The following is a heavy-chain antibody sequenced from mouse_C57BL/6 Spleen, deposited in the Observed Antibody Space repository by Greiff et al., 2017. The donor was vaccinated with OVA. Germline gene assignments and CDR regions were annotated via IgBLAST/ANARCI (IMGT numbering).Heavy chain of an antibody. CDR2: IRNKANGYTT. V-gene: IGHV7-3*01. D-gene: IGHD2-4*01. Sequence: EVQLMESGGGLVQPGGSLSLSCAASGFTFTDYYMSWVRQPPGKALEWLGFIRNKANGYTTEYSASVKGRFTISRDNSQSILYLQMNALRAEDSATYDCARYRDYDYDVHAMDYWGQGTSVTVSS. CDR3: ARYRDYDYDVHAMDY. J-gene: IGHJ4*01. CDR1: GFTFTDYY.